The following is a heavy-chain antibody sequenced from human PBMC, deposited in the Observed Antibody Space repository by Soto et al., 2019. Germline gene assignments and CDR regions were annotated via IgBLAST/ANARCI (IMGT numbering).Heavy chain of an antibody. V-gene: IGHV2-70*01. J-gene: IGHJ4*02. Sequence: QSVGLACTFWWLSLSTRGMCVSWIRQPPGKALEWLALIDWNDDKYYSTSLKTRLTISKDTSKNQVVLTMTNMDPVDTATYYCARTRAAGDFDYWGQGTLVTVSS. CDR1: WLSLSTRGMC. CDR2: IDWNDDK. D-gene: IGHD7-27*01. CDR3: ARTRAAGDFDY.